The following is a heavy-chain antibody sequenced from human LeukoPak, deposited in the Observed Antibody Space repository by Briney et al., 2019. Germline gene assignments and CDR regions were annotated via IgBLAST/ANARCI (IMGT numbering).Heavy chain of an antibody. CDR1: GFTFSSYA. CDR3: AKGGPYRQLVLRTGIDY. V-gene: IGHV3-23*01. Sequence: GGSLRLSCAASGFTFSSYAISWVRQAPGKGLEWVSAISGSGGSTYYADSVKGRFTISRDNSKNTLYLQMNSLRAEDTAVYYCAKGGPYRQLVLRTGIDYWGQGTLVTVSS. J-gene: IGHJ4*02. D-gene: IGHD6-6*01. CDR2: ISGSGGST.